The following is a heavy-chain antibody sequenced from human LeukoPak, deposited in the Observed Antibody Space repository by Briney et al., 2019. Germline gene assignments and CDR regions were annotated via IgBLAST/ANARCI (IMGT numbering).Heavy chain of an antibody. Sequence: SETLSLTCNVSGGPINSNIYYWAWVRQPPGKGLEWIGSIYYSGSTYYNPSLKSRITISVDTSKNQFSLKLSSVTAADTAVYYCARTGGSFYFYYYMDVWGKGTTVTVSS. V-gene: IGHV4-39*07. J-gene: IGHJ6*03. D-gene: IGHD1-26*01. CDR1: GGPINSNIYY. CDR2: IYYSGST. CDR3: ARTGGSFYFYYYMDV.